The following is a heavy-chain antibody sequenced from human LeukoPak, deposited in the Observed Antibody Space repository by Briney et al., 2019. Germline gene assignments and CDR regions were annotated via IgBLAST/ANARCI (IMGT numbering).Heavy chain of an antibody. CDR3: ATSYSYAFDC. J-gene: IGHJ4*02. D-gene: IGHD5-18*01. CDR1: GFTFSTSW. V-gene: IGHV3-7*01. Sequence: PGGSLRLSCAASGFTFSTSWMTWVRQAPGKGLEWVANIKPDGSVQHYVDSVTGRFTISRDNGKNSVYLQMNSLRAEDTAVYYCATSYSYAFDCGGQGTLVTVSS. CDR2: IKPDGSVQ.